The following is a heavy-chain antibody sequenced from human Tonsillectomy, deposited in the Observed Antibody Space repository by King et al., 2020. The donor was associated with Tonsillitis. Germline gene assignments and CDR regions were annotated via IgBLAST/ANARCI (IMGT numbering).Heavy chain of an antibody. CDR3: ARVRTYYDILTGLATFDY. CDR1: GYSFTSYW. V-gene: IGHV5-51*01. D-gene: IGHD3-9*01. Sequence: VQLVESGAEVKKPGESLKISCKGSGYSFTSYWIGWVRQMPGKGLEWMGVIYPGDSDTRYSPSFQGQVTISADKSISTAYLQWSSLKASDTAMYYCARVRTYYDILTGLATFDYWGQGTLVTVSS. CDR2: IYPGDSDT. J-gene: IGHJ4*02.